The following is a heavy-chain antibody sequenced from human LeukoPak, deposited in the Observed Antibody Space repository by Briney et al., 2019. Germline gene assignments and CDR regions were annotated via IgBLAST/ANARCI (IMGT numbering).Heavy chain of an antibody. CDR2: IKQDGSEK. J-gene: IGHJ3*02. CDR1: GFTFSSYW. D-gene: IGHD3-9*01. Sequence: GGSLRLSCAASGFTFSSYWMIWVRQAPGKGLEGVANIKQDGSEKYYVDSVKGRFTISRDNAKNSLYLQMNRLRAEDTAVYYCARDHRNYDILTGYSYDAFDIWGQGTMVTVSS. V-gene: IGHV3-7*04. CDR3: ARDHRNYDILTGYSYDAFDI.